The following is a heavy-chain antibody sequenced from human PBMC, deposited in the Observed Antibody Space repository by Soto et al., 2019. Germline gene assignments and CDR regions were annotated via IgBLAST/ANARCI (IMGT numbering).Heavy chain of an antibody. D-gene: IGHD6-19*01. CDR3: TTTVAVADTYYYYGMDV. CDR1: GFTFSNAW. Sequence: PGGSLRLSCAASGFTFSNAWINWVRQAPGKGLEWVGRIKSKTDGGTTDYAAPVKGRFTISRDDSKNTLYLQMNSLKTEDTAVYCCTTTVAVADTYYYYGMDVWGQGTTVTVSS. V-gene: IGHV3-15*07. J-gene: IGHJ6*02. CDR2: IKSKTDGGTT.